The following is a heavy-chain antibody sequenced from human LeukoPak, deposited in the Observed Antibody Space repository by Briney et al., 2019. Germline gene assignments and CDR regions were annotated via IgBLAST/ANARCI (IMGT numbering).Heavy chain of an antibody. V-gene: IGHV3-23*01. D-gene: IGHD1-26*01. Sequence: GGSLRLSCAASGFTVSSNYMSWVRQAPGKGLEWVSAISGSGGSTYYADSVKGRFTISRDNSKNTLYLQMNSLRAEDTAVYYCAKGVNQMGATTLARHWGQGTLVTVSS. CDR3: AKGVNQMGATTLARH. CDR1: GFTVSSNY. CDR2: ISGSGGST. J-gene: IGHJ4*02.